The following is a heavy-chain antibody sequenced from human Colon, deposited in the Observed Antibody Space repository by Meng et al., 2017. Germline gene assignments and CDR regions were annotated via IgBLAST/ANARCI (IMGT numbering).Heavy chain of an antibody. CDR2: IVPNSGDT. CDR1: GYTFSDCY. CDR3: AGSTPSLDY. D-gene: IGHD2-15*01. V-gene: IGHV1-2*02. Sequence: QVPLVQSGTEVKSPGASLKVSCKASGYTFSDCYIHWVPQAPGQGLEWMGWIVPNSGDTNYAQKFQGRVTMTRDTSISTTYMELSRLTSDDTAAYYCAGSTPSLDYWGQGALVTVSS. J-gene: IGHJ4*02.